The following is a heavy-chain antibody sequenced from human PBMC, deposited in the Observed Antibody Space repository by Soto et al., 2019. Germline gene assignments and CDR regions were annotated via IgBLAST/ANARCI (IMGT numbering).Heavy chain of an antibody. J-gene: IGHJ6*02. D-gene: IGHD4-17*01. V-gene: IGHV3-30*03. Sequence: PGGSLRLSCAASGFTFSSYGMHWVRQAPGKGLEWVAVISYDGSNKYYADSVKGRFTISRDNSKNTLYLQMNSLRAEDTAVYYCATPTTNQFYYYYYGMDVWGQGTTVTVSS. CDR3: ATPTTNQFYYYYYGMDV. CDR1: GFTFSSYG. CDR2: ISYDGSNK.